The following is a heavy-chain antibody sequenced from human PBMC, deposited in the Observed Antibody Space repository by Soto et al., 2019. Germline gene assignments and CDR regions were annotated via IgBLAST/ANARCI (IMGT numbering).Heavy chain of an antibody. CDR2: INHSGST. Sequence: SETLSLTCAVYGGSFSGYYWSWIRQPPGKGLEWIGEINHSGSTNYNPSLKSRVTISVDTSKNQFSLRLTSVTVADTAVYYCARSVRLGDLSFRYWSQGTLVTVSS. V-gene: IGHV4-34*01. D-gene: IGHD3-16*02. J-gene: IGHJ4*02. CDR3: ARSVRLGDLSFRY. CDR1: GGSFSGYY.